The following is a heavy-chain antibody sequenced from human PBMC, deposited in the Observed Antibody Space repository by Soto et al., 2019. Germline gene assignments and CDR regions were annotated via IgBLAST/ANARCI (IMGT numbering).Heavy chain of an antibody. V-gene: IGHV2-5*02. Sequence: QITLKESGPTLVKPTQTLTLTCTFSGFSLSTSGVGVGWIRQPPGKALEWLALIYWDDDKRYSPSLKSRLTNTKDTSKNQVVLTMTNMDPVDTATHYCAHRVAAAGTRASDYFDYWGQGTLVTVSS. CDR1: GFSLSTSGVG. CDR2: IYWDDDK. D-gene: IGHD6-13*01. J-gene: IGHJ4*02. CDR3: AHRVAAAGTRASDYFDY.